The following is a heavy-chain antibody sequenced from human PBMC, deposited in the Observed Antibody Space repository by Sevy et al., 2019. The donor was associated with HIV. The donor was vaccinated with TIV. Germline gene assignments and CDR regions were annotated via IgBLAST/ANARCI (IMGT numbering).Heavy chain of an antibody. Sequence: GGSLRLSCAAFGFAYSGYGMHWVRQAPGKGLEWVAVIWYDGSNKEYADSVKGRFTISRDNSKTTLYLQMNSLRAEDTAVYYCAKDRVSGTYYTGDFDYWGQGTLVTVSS. V-gene: IGHV3-33*06. CDR1: GFAYSGYG. D-gene: IGHD3-10*01. CDR2: IWYDGSNK. J-gene: IGHJ4*02. CDR3: AKDRVSGTYYTGDFDY.